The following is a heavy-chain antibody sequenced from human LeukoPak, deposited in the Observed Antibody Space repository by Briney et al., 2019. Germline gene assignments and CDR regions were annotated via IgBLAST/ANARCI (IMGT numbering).Heavy chain of an antibody. J-gene: IGHJ3*02. V-gene: IGHV4-39*07. CDR2: IYYSGST. CDR3: ARVTNYDYVWGGYRYGAFDI. D-gene: IGHD3-16*02. CDR1: GGSISSSSYY. Sequence: SETLSLTCTVSGGSISSSSYYWGWIRQPPGRGLEWLGSIYYSGSTYYNPSLKSRVTISVDTSKNQFSLKLSSVTAADTAVYYRARVTNYDYVWGGYRYGAFDIWGQGTMVTVSS.